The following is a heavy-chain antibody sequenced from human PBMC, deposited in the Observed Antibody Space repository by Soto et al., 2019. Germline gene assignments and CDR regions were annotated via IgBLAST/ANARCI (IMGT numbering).Heavy chain of an antibody. Sequence: QVQLVQSGAEVKKPGSSVKVSCKASGGTFSSYAISWVRQAPGQGLEWMGGIIPIFGTANYAQKCQGRVTITGDESTSTAYMELSSLRSEDTAVYYCASTVIGGGGWNWFDPWGQGTLVTVSS. J-gene: IGHJ5*02. D-gene: IGHD3-22*01. CDR3: ASTVIGGGGWNWFDP. CDR2: IIPIFGTA. CDR1: GGTFSSYA. V-gene: IGHV1-69*01.